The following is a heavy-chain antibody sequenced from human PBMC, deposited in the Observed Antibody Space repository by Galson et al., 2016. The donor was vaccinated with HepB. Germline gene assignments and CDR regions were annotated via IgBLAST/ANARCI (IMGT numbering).Heavy chain of an antibody. D-gene: IGHD2-2*01. CDR2: ISGAGTYT. Sequence: SLRLSCAASGFSFSSYAMSWVRQAPGKGLEWVSAISGAGTYTYYADSVRGRFTISRDKSTNKVYLQMNSLRAEDTAVYYCAKKSPYCSKTSCYGFDSWGQGTLVTVSS. CDR3: AKKSPYCSKTSCYGFDS. J-gene: IGHJ4*02. CDR1: GFSFSSYA. V-gene: IGHV3-23*01.